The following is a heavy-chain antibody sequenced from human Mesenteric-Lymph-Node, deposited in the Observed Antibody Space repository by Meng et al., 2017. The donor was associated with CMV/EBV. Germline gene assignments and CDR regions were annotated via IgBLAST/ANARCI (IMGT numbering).Heavy chain of an antibody. CDR3: ARGPNFYYYYSSSYRTYYYYYGMDV. V-gene: IGHV3-21*01. CDR2: ISSSSSYI. D-gene: IGHD3-22*01. J-gene: IGHJ6*02. CDR1: GFTFSSYS. Sequence: GESLKISCAASGFTFSSYSMNWVRQAPGKGLEWVSSISSSSSYIYYADSVKGRFTISRDNSKNTLYLQMNSLRAEDTAVYYCARGPNFYYYYSSSYRTYYYYYGMDVWGQGTTVTVSS.